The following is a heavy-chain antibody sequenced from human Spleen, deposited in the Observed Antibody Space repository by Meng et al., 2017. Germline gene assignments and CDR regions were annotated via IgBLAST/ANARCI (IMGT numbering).Heavy chain of an antibody. V-gene: IGHV4-34*01. Sequence: QVQLKQWGPGLLKPWETLSLTFFVSGGSCSDYYWSWIRQPPGKGLEWIGEINHSGSTIYNPSLESRATISVDTSQNNLSLKLSSVTAADSAGYYCARGPTTMAHDFDYWGQGTLVTVSS. CDR2: INHSGST. J-gene: IGHJ4*02. CDR3: ARGPTTMAHDFDY. CDR1: GGSCSDYY. D-gene: IGHD4-11*01.